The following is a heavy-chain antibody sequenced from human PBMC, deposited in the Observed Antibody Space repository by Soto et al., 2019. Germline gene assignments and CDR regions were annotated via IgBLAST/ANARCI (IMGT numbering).Heavy chain of an antibody. J-gene: IGHJ5*01. Sequence: EPLSLTCTVSGGCITTYYWTWTGQPPGKGLEWIGYTYYSGSTNYNPSLTSRVTISVHTSKNQFSLKLSSVTDADQAVYYCARAETYYDFWSGYYTSRWFDSWGQGTLVTVSS. D-gene: IGHD3-3*01. V-gene: IGHV4-59*13. CDR2: TYYSGST. CDR3: ARAETYYDFWSGYYTSRWFDS. CDR1: GGCITTYY.